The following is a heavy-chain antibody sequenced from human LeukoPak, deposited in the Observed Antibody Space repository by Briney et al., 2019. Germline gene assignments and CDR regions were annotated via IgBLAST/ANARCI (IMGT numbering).Heavy chain of an antibody. CDR2: ISWDGGST. CDR3: TTKVWEILEIRFIVY. CDR1: GFTFDDYT. D-gene: IGHD1-26*01. V-gene: IGHV3-43*01. Sequence: GGSLGLSCAASGFTFDDYTMHWGRQSPGKGLEWVSLISWDGGSTYYADSVKGRSTISRDNSKTYMYLQMNSLQTEDTDVYYCTTKVWEILEIRFIVYWGQGTLVTVFS. J-gene: IGHJ4*02.